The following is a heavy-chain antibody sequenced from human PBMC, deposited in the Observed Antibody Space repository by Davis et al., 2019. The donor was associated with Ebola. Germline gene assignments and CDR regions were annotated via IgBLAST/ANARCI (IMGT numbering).Heavy chain of an antibody. CDR1: GYTFTSYD. D-gene: IGHD1-26*01. V-gene: IGHV1-8*01. J-gene: IGHJ6*02. Sequence: AASVKVSCKASGYTFTSYDINWVRQATGQGLEWMGWMNPNSGNTGYAQKFQGRVTMTRDTSTSTAYMELRSLRSDDTAVYYCARDLLGYGMDIWGQGTTVTVSS. CDR2: MNPNSGNT. CDR3: ARDLLGYGMDI.